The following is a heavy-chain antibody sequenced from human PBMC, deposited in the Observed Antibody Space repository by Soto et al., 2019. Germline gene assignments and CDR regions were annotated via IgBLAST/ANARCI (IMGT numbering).Heavy chain of an antibody. CDR3: TRDVDCSGGSCYGPDAFDI. Sequence: GGSLRLSCTASGFTFGDYAMSWFRQAPGKGLEWVGFIRSKAYGGTTEYAASVKGRFTISRDDSKSNAYLQMNSLKTEDTAVYYCTRDVDCSGGSCYGPDAFDIWGQGTMVTVSS. J-gene: IGHJ3*02. CDR2: IRSKAYGGTT. D-gene: IGHD2-15*01. CDR1: GFTFGDYA. V-gene: IGHV3-49*03.